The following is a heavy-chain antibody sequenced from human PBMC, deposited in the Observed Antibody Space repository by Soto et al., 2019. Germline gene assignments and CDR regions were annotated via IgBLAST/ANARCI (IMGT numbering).Heavy chain of an antibody. J-gene: IGHJ6*02. V-gene: IGHV3-33*01. D-gene: IGHD3-3*01. CDR3: ARDASDYSLWSGYYPSRNGMDV. Sequence: QVQVVESGGGVVQPGRSLRLSCAASGFTFSSFGMHWVRQAPGKGLEWVSLIWYDGSKKSYGDSVKGRFTISRDNSRNTVYLQRNSLRADDTAVYYCARDASDYSLWSGYYPSRNGMDVWGQGTTVTVSS. CDR1: GFTFSSFG. CDR2: IWYDGSKK.